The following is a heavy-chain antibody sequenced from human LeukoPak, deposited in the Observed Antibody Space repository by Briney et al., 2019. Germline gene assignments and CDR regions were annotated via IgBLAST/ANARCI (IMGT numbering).Heavy chain of an antibody. CDR2: ISSSGGDS. V-gene: IGHV3-21*01. Sequence: PGGSLRLSCAASGFSFSSSPMSWVRQAAGRGLEWVSGISSSGGDSDEDTPYADSVKGRFTISRDNAKNSLYLQMNSLSAEDTAVYYCARGYRLNWGQGALVTVSS. J-gene: IGHJ4*02. D-gene: IGHD3-16*01. CDR1: GFSFSSSP. CDR3: ARGYRLN.